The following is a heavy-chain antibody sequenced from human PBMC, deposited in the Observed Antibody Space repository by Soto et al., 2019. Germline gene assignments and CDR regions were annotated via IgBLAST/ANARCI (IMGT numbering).Heavy chain of an antibody. Sequence: PSETLSLTCTVSGGSVSSGSYYWSWIRQPPGKGLGWIGHIYYSGNTDYNPSLKSRLAISIDTSKNQFSLKLSSVTAADTAVYFCAREGGESSDGLYYFDSWGQGSLVTVSS. CDR2: IYYSGNT. D-gene: IGHD3-16*01. CDR3: AREGGESSDGLYYFDS. V-gene: IGHV4-61*01. CDR1: GGSVSSGSYY. J-gene: IGHJ4*02.